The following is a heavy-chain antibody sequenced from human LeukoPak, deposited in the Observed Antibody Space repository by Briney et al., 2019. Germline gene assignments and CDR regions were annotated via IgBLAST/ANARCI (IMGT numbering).Heavy chain of an antibody. Sequence: GGSLRLSCAASGFTFSNAWMSWVRQAPGKGLEWVGRIKSKTDGGTTDYAAPVKGRFTISRDDSKNTLYLQMNSLKTEDTAVYYCTTGHLRFPTTYYFDYWGQGTLVTVSS. CDR3: TTGHLRFPTTYYFDY. V-gene: IGHV3-15*01. J-gene: IGHJ4*02. CDR1: GFTFSNAW. D-gene: IGHD4-17*01. CDR2: IKSKTDGGTT.